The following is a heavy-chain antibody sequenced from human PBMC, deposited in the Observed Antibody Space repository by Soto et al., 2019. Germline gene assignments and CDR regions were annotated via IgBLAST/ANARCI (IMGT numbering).Heavy chain of an antibody. CDR1: GGSIYSGEYY. J-gene: IGHJ1*01. V-gene: IGHV4-61*08. CDR3: ARDVIARTNYFHX. Sequence: ETLSLTCTVSGGSIYSGEYYWSWIRQPPGKGLEWIVYVYYSGTTNYNPFLKSRVTLSLDKSKNQFSLKMNSVTAADTAVYYCARDVIARTNYFHXWGQGTLVTVSX. CDR2: VYYSGTT. D-gene: IGHD2-8*01.